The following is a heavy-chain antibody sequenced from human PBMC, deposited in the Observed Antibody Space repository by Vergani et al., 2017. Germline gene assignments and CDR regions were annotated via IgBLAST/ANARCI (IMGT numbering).Heavy chain of an antibody. CDR2: LNPTTGHT. Sequence: QGQLAHSGAEVRKPGASVTVSCTASGYIFKNYYIHWLRQAPGQAFEWMGILNPTTGHTTSAQKFMGRVDMTRDPSTDTSTRTVQMTLSSLRSEDTAVYYCARSIGXCAGATCRAYYFDHWGQGTRVTVSS. CDR3: ARSIGXCAGATCRAYYFDH. J-gene: IGHJ5*02. CDR1: GYIFKNYY. V-gene: IGHV1-46*02. D-gene: IGHD2-21*01.